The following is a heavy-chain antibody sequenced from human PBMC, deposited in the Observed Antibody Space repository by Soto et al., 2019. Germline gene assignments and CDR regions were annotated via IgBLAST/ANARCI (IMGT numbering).Heavy chain of an antibody. CDR3: ARENSSSSYYYYGMDV. Sequence: ASVKVSCKASGYTFTGYYMHWVRQAPGQGLEWMGWINPNSGGTNYAQKFQGRVTMTRDTSISTAYMELSRLRSDNTAVYYCARENSSSSYYYYGMDVWGQGTTVTVSS. CDR1: GYTFTGYY. J-gene: IGHJ6*02. V-gene: IGHV1-2*02. CDR2: INPNSGGT. D-gene: IGHD6-13*01.